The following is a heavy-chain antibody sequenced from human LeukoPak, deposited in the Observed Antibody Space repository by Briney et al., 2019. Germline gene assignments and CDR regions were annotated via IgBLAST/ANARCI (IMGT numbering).Heavy chain of an antibody. CDR3: ARLSRWLVRKRHPYYFDY. CDR2: IYYSGST. D-gene: IGHD6-19*01. V-gene: IGHV4-39*01. J-gene: IGHJ4*02. CDR1: GGSISSSSYY. Sequence: SETLSPTCTVSGGSISSSSYYWGWIRQPPGKGLEWIGSIYYSGSTYYNPSLKSRVTISVDTSKNQFSLRLSSVTAADTAVYYCARLSRWLVRKRHPYYFDYWGQGTLVTVSS.